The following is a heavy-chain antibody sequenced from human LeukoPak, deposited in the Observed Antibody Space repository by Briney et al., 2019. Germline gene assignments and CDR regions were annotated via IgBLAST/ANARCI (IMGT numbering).Heavy chain of an antibody. CDR2: INAGNGNT. J-gene: IGHJ4*02. Sequence: ASVKVSCKASGYTFTSYAMRWVHQAPGQRLEWMGWINAGNGNTKYSQKFQGRVTITRDTSASTAYMELSSLRSEDTAVYYCARDPSRYGSGSYYSDWGQGTLVTVSS. CDR3: ARDPSRYGSGSYYSD. CDR1: GYTFTSYA. V-gene: IGHV1-3*01. D-gene: IGHD3-10*01.